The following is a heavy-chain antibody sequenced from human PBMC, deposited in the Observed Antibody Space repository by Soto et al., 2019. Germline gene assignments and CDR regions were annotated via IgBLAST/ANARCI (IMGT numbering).Heavy chain of an antibody. V-gene: IGHV2-5*02. CDR1: GFSLSSIGMG. J-gene: IGHJ4*02. CDR3: ARLTRGFYDSDRLWEKFDY. D-gene: IGHD5-12*01. Sequence: QITVKESGLTLVKPTETLTLTCTFSGFSLSSIGMGVGWIRQPPGKALEWLALIYWDDDKRYSPSLSSRLTITRDPSKTQVDLTMPNMDPVDTATYYCARLTRGFYDSDRLWEKFDYWGQGTLVTVSS. CDR2: IYWDDDK.